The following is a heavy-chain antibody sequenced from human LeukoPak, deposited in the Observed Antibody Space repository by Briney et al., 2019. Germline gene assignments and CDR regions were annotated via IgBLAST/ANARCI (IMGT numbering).Heavy chain of an antibody. CDR1: GFTFSSYS. V-gene: IGHV3-21*01. J-gene: IGHJ6*02. D-gene: IGHD2-15*01. CDR2: ISSSSSYI. Sequence: GGSLRLSCAASGFTFSSYSMNWVRQAPGKGLEWVSSISSSSSYIYYADSVKGRFTISRDNAKNSLYLQMNSLRAEDTAVYYCARAWEDIVVVVAVLYGMDVWGQGTTVNVSS. CDR3: ARAWEDIVVVVAVLYGMDV.